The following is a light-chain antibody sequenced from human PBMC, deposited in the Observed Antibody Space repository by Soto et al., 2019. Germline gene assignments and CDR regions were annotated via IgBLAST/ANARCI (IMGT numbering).Light chain of an antibody. CDR1: QSMSTE. CDR2: SAS. J-gene: IGKJ2*01. CDR3: QQAHNWLFP. Sequence: EIAMTQSPATLSVSPGERATLSCRASQSMSTELAWNQQKPGQPPRLLIYSASTRSTGVPARFTGSGSGSEFTRTISGLQSEDFAVYYCQQAHNWLFPFGQGTRLEI. V-gene: IGKV3-15*01.